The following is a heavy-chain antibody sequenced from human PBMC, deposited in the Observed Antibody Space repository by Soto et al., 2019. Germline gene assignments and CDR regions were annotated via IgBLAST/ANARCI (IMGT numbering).Heavy chain of an antibody. J-gene: IGHJ3*02. CDR1: GFTFSSYA. CDR2: ISYDGSNK. CDR3: ARETTHAFDI. D-gene: IGHD4-17*01. Sequence: GGSLRLSCAASGFTFSSYAMHWVRQAPGKGLEWVAVISYDGSNKYYADCVKGRFTISRDNSKNTLYLQMNSLRAEDTAVYYCARETTHAFDIWGQGTMVTVSS. V-gene: IGHV3-30*04.